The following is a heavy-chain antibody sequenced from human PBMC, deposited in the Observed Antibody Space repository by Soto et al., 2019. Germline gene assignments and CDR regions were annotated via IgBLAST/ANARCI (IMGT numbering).Heavy chain of an antibody. CDR3: ARDGLHGSGGRCYGVPMEV. CDR1: GFTVSSKY. D-gene: IGHD2-15*01. Sequence: EVQLVESGGGLVQPGGSLRLSCAASGFTVSSKYMSWVRQAPGRGLECVSVIYSGGSTSYADSVKGRFTIARDNSKKQLYLQMTSLRDEDTGVYYWARDGLHGSGGRCYGVPMEVWGKGTTVTVSS. CDR2: IYSGGST. V-gene: IGHV3-66*01. J-gene: IGHJ6*03.